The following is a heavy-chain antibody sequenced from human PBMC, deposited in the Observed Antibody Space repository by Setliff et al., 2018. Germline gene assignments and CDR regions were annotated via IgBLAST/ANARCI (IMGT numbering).Heavy chain of an antibody. D-gene: IGHD3-10*01. V-gene: IGHV1-18*03. CDR2: ISAYNGST. CDR1: GYTFTSYG. J-gene: IGHJ4*02. Sequence: ASVKVSCKASGYTFTSYGISWVRQAPGQGLEWMGWISAYNGSTYYADSVKGRFTISRDNSKNTLYLQMGSLRAEDMAVYYCATGEWSYWGQGTLVTVSS. CDR3: ATGEWSY.